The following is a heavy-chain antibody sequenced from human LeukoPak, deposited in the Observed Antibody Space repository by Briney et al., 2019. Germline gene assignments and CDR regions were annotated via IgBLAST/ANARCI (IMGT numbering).Heavy chain of an antibody. V-gene: IGHV4-4*09. Sequence: SETLSLTCTVSGGSISSYYWSWIRQPPGKGLEWIGYIYTSGSTNYNPSLKSRVTISVDTSNNQFSLKLSSVTAADTAVYYCARLYGTAFDIWGQGTMVTVSS. J-gene: IGHJ3*02. CDR2: IYTSGST. CDR3: ARLYGTAFDI. CDR1: GGSISSYY. D-gene: IGHD1-14*01.